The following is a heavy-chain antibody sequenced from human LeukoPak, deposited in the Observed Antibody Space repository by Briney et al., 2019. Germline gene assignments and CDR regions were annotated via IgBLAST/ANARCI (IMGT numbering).Heavy chain of an antibody. Sequence: GGSLRLSCAASGFSFSDYYINWIRQAPGKGLEWVSYISYGGGTKHYADSVKGRFTVSRDNAKNSVILQMNSLRAEDTAVYYCARAFTTESHYHYYMDVWGRGTTVTVSS. V-gene: IGHV3-11*01. D-gene: IGHD3-22*01. CDR3: ARAFTTESHYHYYMDV. J-gene: IGHJ6*03. CDR1: GFSFSDYY. CDR2: ISYGGGTK.